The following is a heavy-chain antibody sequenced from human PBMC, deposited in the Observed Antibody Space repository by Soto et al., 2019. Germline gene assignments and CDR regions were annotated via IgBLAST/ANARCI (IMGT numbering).Heavy chain of an antibody. J-gene: IGHJ5*02. Sequence: PSETLSLTCTVSGGSISSSSYYWGWIRQPPGKGLEWIGSIYYSGSTYYNPSLKSRVTISVDTSKNQFSLKLSSVTAADTAVYYCARQDSSGWYEGWFDPWGQGTLVTVSS. CDR1: GGSISSSSYY. CDR2: IYYSGST. CDR3: ARQDSSGWYEGWFDP. V-gene: IGHV4-39*01. D-gene: IGHD6-19*01.